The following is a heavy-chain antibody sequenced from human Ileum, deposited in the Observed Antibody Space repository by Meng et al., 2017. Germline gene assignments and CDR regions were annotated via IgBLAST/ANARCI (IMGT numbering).Heavy chain of an antibody. J-gene: IGHJ4*02. CDR1: GGSSSSSFY. CDR2: IYLAGSP. V-gene: IGHV4-4*02. D-gene: IGHD2-15*01. CDR3: VRHGGKYFDS. Sequence: RLQGSAPGLVAPSGTCFLTSTVAGGSSSSSFYWSWVRQSPGKGLEWIGQIYLAGSPNYNPSLESRVTISVDKSKNQFSLRLTSVTAADTAIFYCVRHGGKYFDSWGQGTLVTVSS.